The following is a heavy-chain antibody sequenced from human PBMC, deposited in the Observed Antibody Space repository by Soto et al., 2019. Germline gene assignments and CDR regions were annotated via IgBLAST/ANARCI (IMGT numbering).Heavy chain of an antibody. V-gene: IGHV1-69*06. CDR1: GGTFSNYV. CDR3: AKGPAPVTYYFDY. D-gene: IGHD2-21*02. Sequence: QVQLVQSGAEVKKPGSSVKVSCKASGGTFSNYVISWVRQAPGQGLEWMGGIMPFFGTANYAQKFQDRVTITADKSTSTDYMELSSLRSEDTAVYYCAKGPAPVTYYFDYWGQGTLVTVSS. J-gene: IGHJ4*02. CDR2: IMPFFGTA.